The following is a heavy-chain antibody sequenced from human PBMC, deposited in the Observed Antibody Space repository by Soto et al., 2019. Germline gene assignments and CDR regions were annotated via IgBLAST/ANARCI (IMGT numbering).Heavy chain of an antibody. J-gene: IGHJ4*02. D-gene: IGHD4-4*01. CDR2: IKSKTDGGTT. CDR3: TGQRGDYSNYG. Sequence: PGGSLRLSCAAPGFTFSNAWMSWVRQAPGKGLEWVGRIKSKTDGGTTDYAAPVKGRFTISRDDSKNTLYLQMNSLKTEDTAVYYCTGQRGDYSNYGWGQGTLLTVSS. CDR1: GFTFSNAW. V-gene: IGHV3-15*01.